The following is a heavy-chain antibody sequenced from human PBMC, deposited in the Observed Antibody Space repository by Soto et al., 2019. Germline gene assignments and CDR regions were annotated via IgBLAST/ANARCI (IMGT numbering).Heavy chain of an antibody. CDR1: GGSISSGGYY. CDR2: IHYSGST. CDR3: ATSVFP. J-gene: IGHJ5*02. V-gene: IGHV4-31*01. Sequence: QVQLQASGPGLVKPSKTLSITCTVSGGSISSGGYYWTWIRQHPGKGLEWIGYIHYSGSTYYNPSLKSPVTISVDTSKNQCSLNLSSVTAADTAVYYSATSVFPWGQGTMVTVSS.